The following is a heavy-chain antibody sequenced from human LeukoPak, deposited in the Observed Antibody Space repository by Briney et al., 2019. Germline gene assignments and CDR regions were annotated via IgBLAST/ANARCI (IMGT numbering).Heavy chain of an antibody. J-gene: IGHJ5*02. D-gene: IGHD6-19*01. CDR3: ARDDIAVADAGYRWFDP. CDR1: GGSIGHFH. CDR2: VYYSGRT. V-gene: IGHV4-59*12. Sequence: SETLSLTRTVSGGSIGHFHWSWIRQPPGKGLEWIGSVYYSGRTNYNPSLKSRVTISVDTSKNQFSLKVNYVTAADTAVYYCARDDIAVADAGYRWFDPWGQGILVTVSS.